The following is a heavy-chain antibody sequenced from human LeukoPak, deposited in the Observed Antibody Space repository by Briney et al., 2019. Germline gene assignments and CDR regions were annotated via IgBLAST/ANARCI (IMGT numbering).Heavy chain of an antibody. CDR1: GGSISSSSYY. V-gene: IGHV4-39*07. CDR3: ARVVGGAYYYYYYYMDV. CDR2: IYYSVST. Sequence: SETLSLTCTVSGGSISSSSYYWGWIRQPPGKGLEWTGSIYYSVSTYDNPSLKSRVTILVDTSKNQFSLKLSSVTAADTAVYYCARVVGGAYYYYYYYMDVWGKGTTVTVSS. D-gene: IGHD4-17*01. J-gene: IGHJ6*03.